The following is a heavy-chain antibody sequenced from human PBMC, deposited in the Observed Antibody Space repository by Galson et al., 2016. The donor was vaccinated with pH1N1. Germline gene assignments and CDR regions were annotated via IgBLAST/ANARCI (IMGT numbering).Heavy chain of an antibody. CDR2: ISGSGGGT. J-gene: IGHJ6*02. CDR1: GLAFSSYA. Sequence: SLRLSCAASGLAFSSYAMSWVRQAPGKGLEWVSIISGSGGGTYYADSVKGRFTISRDNSKNTLYLQMNTLRAEDTAVYYCARSGRLLGPYHYYAMDVWGQGTTVTVSS. V-gene: IGHV3-23*01. D-gene: IGHD6-25*01. CDR3: ARSGRLLGPYHYYAMDV.